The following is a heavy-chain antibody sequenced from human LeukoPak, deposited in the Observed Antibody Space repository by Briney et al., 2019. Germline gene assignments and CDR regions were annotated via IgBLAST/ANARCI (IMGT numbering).Heavy chain of an antibody. CDR1: GFTFSNYA. CDR2: IRNDGNEI. Sequence: GGSLRLSCAASGFTFSNYAMHWVRQAPGKGLEWVAFIRNDGNEIYYADSVKGRFTISRDNSNNMVYLEMNSLRAEDTAIYYCAKEGSGWYRGELADWGQGTLVTVSS. D-gene: IGHD6-19*01. J-gene: IGHJ4*02. CDR3: AKEGSGWYRGELAD. V-gene: IGHV3-30*02.